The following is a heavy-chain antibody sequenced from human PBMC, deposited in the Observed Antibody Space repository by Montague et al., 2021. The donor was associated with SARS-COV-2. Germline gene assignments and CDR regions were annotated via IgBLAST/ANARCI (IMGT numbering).Heavy chain of an antibody. CDR1: GGSFSGYY. Sequence: SETLSLTCAVYGGSFSGYYWSWIRQPPGKGLEWIGEINHSGSTNYNPSLKSRVTISVDTSKNQFSLKVSSVTAAGTAAYYFAGRGSSYYYYGMDVWGQGTTVTVSS. CDR2: INHSGST. J-gene: IGHJ6*02. V-gene: IGHV4-34*01. CDR3: AGRGSSYYYYGMDV. D-gene: IGHD3-10*01.